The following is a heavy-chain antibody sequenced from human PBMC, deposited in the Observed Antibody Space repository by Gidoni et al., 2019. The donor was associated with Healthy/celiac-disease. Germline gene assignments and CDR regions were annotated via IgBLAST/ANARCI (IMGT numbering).Heavy chain of an antibody. J-gene: IGHJ6*02. CDR3: ARGRNYYDSSGYPSIRYYYYYYGMDV. Sequence: QVQLQQWGAGLLKPSETLSLTCAVYGGSFSGYYWSWIRQPPGKGLEWIGEINHSGSTNYNPSLKSRVTISVDTSKNQFSLKLSSVTAADTAVYYCARGRNYYDSSGYPSIRYYYYYYGMDVWGQGTTVTVSS. V-gene: IGHV4-34*01. D-gene: IGHD3-22*01. CDR2: INHSGST. CDR1: GGSFSGYY.